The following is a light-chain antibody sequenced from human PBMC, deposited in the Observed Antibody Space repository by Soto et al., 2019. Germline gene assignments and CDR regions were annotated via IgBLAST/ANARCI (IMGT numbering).Light chain of an antibody. J-gene: IGLJ1*01. CDR1: SRDVGGYNY. Sequence: QSVLTQPRSVSGSPGQSVTISCTGTSRDVGGYNYVSWYQQHPGKAPKLMVYDVSKRPSGVPDRFSGSKSGNTASLTIYGLQAEDEADYYCCSYAGSYTFGVFGTGTKVTVL. V-gene: IGLV2-11*01. CDR2: DVS. CDR3: CSYAGSYTFGV.